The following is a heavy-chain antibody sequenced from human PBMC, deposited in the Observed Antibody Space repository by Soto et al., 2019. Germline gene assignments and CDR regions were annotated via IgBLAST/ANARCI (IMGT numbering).Heavy chain of an antibody. D-gene: IGHD6-19*01. CDR3: ARGRAYSGWRFSNWFDP. J-gene: IGHJ5*02. CDR2: INHSGST. Sequence: PSETLSLTCAVYGGSFSGYYWSWIRQPPGKGLEWIGEINHSGSTNYSPSLKSRVTISVDTSKNQFSLKLSSVTAADTAVYYCARGRAYSGWRFSNWFDPWGQGTLVTVSS. CDR1: GGSFSGYY. V-gene: IGHV4-34*01.